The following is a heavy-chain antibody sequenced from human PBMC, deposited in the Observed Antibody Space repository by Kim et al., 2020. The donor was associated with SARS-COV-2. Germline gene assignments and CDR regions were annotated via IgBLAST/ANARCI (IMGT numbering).Heavy chain of an antibody. D-gene: IGHD2-2*01. CDR3: ARVGLEYCSSTSCYLLQH. CDR2: INPNSGGT. J-gene: IGHJ1*01. Sequence: ASVKVSCKASGYTFTGYYMHWVRQAPGQGLEWMGRINPNSGGTNYAQKFQGRVTMTRDTSISTAYMELSRLRSDDTAVYYCARVGLEYCSSTSCYLLQHWGQGTLVTVSS. V-gene: IGHV1-2*06. CDR1: GYTFTGYY.